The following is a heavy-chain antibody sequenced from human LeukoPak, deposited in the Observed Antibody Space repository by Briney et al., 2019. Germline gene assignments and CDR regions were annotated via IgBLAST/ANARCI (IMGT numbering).Heavy chain of an antibody. V-gene: IGHV1-8*01. D-gene: IGHD2-15*01. J-gene: IGHJ4*02. CDR2: MNPNSGNT. CDR3: ARGPQYCSGGSCYSWFDY. CDR1: GYTFTSYD. Sequence: ASVKVSCKASGYTFTSYDINWVRQATGQGLEWMGWMNPNSGNTGYAQKFQGRVTMTRNTSISTAYMELSSLRSEDTAVYYCARGPQYCSGGSCYSWFDYWGQGTLVTVSS.